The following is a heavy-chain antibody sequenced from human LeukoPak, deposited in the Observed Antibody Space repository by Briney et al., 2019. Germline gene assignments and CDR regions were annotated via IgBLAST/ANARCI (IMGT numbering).Heavy chain of an antibody. CDR2: INPTSGGT. J-gene: IGHJ6*03. CDR1: GYTFTGYF. Sequence: ASVKVSCKASGYTFTGYFMHWVRQAPGQGLEWMGWINPTSGGTNHAQKFQGRVTMARDTSISTAYTELSRLRSDDTAVYYCARDRRGTTGTRHGTIYYYYYMDVWGKGTPVTVSS. V-gene: IGHV1-2*02. CDR3: ARDRRGTTGTRHGTIYYYYYMDV. D-gene: IGHD1-1*01.